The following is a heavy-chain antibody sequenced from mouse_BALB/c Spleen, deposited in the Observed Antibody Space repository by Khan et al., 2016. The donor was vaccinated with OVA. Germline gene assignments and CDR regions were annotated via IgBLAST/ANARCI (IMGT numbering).Heavy chain of an antibody. CDR1: GDSITSDY. CDR2: ISYSGNT. J-gene: IGHJ3*01. V-gene: IGHV3-8*02. Sequence: VQLKESGPRLVKPSQTLSLTCSVTGDSITSDYWNWIRKFPGNKLEYMGYISYSGNTYYNPSLKSRIFITRDTSKSQYYLQLNSVTTEDTATYSCGCELRGFAYWGQGTLVTVSA. CDR3: GCELRGFAY. D-gene: IGHD1-1*01.